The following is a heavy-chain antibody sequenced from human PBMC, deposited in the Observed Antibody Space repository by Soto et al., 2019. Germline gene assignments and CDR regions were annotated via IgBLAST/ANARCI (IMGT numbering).Heavy chain of an antibody. CDR2: IIPIFGTA. CDR1: GGTFSSYA. V-gene: IGHV1-69*13. J-gene: IGHJ6*02. CDR3: ARDQRMRWLQLSSYYYYGMDV. D-gene: IGHD5-12*01. Sequence: GASVKVSCKASGGTFSSYAISWVRQAPGQGLEWMGGIIPIFGTANYAQKFQGRVTITADESTSTAYMELSSLRSEDTAVYYCARDQRMRWLQLSSYYYYGMDVWGQGTTVTVPS.